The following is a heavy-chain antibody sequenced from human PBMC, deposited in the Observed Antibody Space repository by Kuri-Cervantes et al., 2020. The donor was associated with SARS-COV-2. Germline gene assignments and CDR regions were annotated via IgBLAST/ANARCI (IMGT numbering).Heavy chain of an antibody. D-gene: IGHD2-8*01. CDR3: ARGRHTNTGRPGYFDS. J-gene: IGHJ4*02. V-gene: IGHV4-61*01. Sequence: SETLSLTCSISGGYVNRGSYYWTWIRQAPGKGLEWIAYMYYNVKTTYNPSLKSRVTISADTSKNQFSLKLTSVTAADTAVYYCARGRHTNTGRPGYFDSWGQGTQVTVSS. CDR2: MYYNVKT. CDR1: GGYVNRGSYY.